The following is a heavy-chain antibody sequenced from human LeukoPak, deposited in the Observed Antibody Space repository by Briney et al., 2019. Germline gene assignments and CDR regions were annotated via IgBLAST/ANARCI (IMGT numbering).Heavy chain of an antibody. CDR2: IYYSGST. J-gene: IGHJ3*02. CDR3: ARDLEYDSSGLFAFDI. CDR1: GGSISSGGYY. V-gene: IGHV4-31*03. D-gene: IGHD3-22*01. Sequence: SQTLSLTCTVSGGSISSGGYYWSWIRQHPGKGLEWIGYIYYSGSTYYNPSLKSRVTISVDTSKNQFSLKLSSVTAADTAVYYCARDLEYDSSGLFAFDIWGQGTKVTVSS.